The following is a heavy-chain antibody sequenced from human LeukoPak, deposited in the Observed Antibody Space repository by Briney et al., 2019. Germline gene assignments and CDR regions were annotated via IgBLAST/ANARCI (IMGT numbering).Heavy chain of an antibody. CDR2: ISYDGSNK. CDR1: GFTFSSYA. D-gene: IGHD3-10*01. CDR3: ARPCPRGSGSYYNEHQAGFDY. V-gene: IGHV3-30-3*01. Sequence: GGSLRLSCAASGFTFSSYAMHWVRQAPGKGLEWVAVISYDGSNKYYADSVKGRFTISRDNSKNTLYLQMNSLRAEDTAVYYCARPCPRGSGSYYNEHQAGFDYWGQGTLVTVSS. J-gene: IGHJ4*02.